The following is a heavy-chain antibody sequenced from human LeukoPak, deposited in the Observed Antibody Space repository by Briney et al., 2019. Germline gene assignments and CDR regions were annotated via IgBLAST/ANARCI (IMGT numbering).Heavy chain of an antibody. V-gene: IGHV1-3*01. CDR3: ARGGTLYSSSWDTFYYYGMDV. Sequence: ASVKVSCKASGYTFTSYAMHWVRQAPGQRLEWMRWINAGNGNTKYSQKFQGRVTITRDTSASTAYMELSSLRSEDTAVYYCARGGTLYSSSWDTFYYYGMDVWGKGTTVTVSS. CDR2: INAGNGNT. J-gene: IGHJ6*04. CDR1: GYTFTSYA. D-gene: IGHD6-13*01.